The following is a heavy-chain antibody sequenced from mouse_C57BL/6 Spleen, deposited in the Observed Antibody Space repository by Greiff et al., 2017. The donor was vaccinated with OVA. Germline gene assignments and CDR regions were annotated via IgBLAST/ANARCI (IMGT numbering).Heavy chain of an antibody. CDR3: ARQSFDY. CDR2: ISNGGGST. V-gene: IGHV5-12*01. Sequence: DVMLVESGGGLVQPGGSLKLSCAASGFTFSDYYMYWVRQTPEKRLEWVAYISNGGGSTYYPDTVKGRFTISRDNAKNTLYLQMSRLKSEDTAMYYCARQSFDYWGQGTTLTVSS. CDR1: GFTFSDYY. J-gene: IGHJ2*01.